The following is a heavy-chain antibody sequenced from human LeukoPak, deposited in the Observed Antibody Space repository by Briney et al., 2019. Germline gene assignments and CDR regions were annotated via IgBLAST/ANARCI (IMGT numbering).Heavy chain of an antibody. V-gene: IGHV1-69*13. D-gene: IGHD1-26*01. CDR2: IIPIFGTA. J-gene: IGHJ3*02. CDR1: GGTFSSYA. CDR3: ARTVGATDVGDAFDI. Sequence: GASVKVSCKASGGTFSSYAIRWVRQAPGQGLEWVGGIIPIFGTANYAQKFQGRVTITADESTSTAYMELSSLRSQDTAVYYCARTVGATDVGDAFDIWGQGTMVTVSS.